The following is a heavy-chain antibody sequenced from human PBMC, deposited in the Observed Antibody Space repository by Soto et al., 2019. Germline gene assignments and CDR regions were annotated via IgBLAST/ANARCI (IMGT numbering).Heavy chain of an antibody. CDR1: GFTFDDYA. D-gene: IGHD5-12*01. V-gene: IGHV3-9*01. J-gene: IGHJ4*02. Sequence: EVQLVESGGGLVQPGRSLRLSCAASGFTFDDYAMHWVLQAPGKGLEWVSGISWNSGSIGYADSVKGRFTISRDHAKNSLDLQMNSLRAEDTALYYCAKDKGWLQLRTFDYWGQGTLVTVSS. CDR2: ISWNSGSI. CDR3: AKDKGWLQLRTFDY.